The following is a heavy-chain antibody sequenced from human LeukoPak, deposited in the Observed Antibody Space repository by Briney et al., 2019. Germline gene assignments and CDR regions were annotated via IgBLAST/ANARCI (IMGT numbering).Heavy chain of an antibody. D-gene: IGHD3-10*01. CDR3: ARFYDTGWFGYFDY. Sequence: AASVKVSCKASGYTFTTYGISWVRQAPGQGLEWMGWISPYNGNTNYAQKLEGRVTITTDTSTSTAYMELRSLRSDDTAVYYCARFYDTGWFGYFDYWGQGTLVPVSS. V-gene: IGHV1-18*01. CDR2: ISPYNGNT. CDR1: GYTFTTYG. J-gene: IGHJ4*02.